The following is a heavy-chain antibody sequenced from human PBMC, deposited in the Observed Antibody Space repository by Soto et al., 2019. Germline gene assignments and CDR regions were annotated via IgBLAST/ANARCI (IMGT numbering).Heavy chain of an antibody. V-gene: IGHV1-69*13. CDR2: IIPIFGTA. D-gene: IGHD3-22*01. CDR1: GYTFTSYA. Sequence: ASVKVSCKASGYTFTSYAISWVRQAPGQGLEWMGGIIPIFGTANYAQKFQGRVTITADESTSTAYMELSSLRSEDTAVYYCARDLNYYDSSGYPNWFDPWGQGTLVTVSS. CDR3: ARDLNYYDSSGYPNWFDP. J-gene: IGHJ5*02.